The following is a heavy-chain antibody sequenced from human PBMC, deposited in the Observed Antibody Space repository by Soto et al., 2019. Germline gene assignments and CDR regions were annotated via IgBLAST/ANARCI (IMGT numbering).Heavy chain of an antibody. CDR3: ARDPAP. V-gene: IGHV4-31*03. Sequence: PSETLSLTCPVSGFSITRGGYYWSWIRQHPGKGLEWMGYIYNSGTTYYNPSLKSRVTISVDTSKNQFSLKLTSVTAADTAVYYCARDPAPWGQGTLVTVSS. J-gene: IGHJ5*02. CDR2: IYNSGTT. CDR1: GFSITRGGYY.